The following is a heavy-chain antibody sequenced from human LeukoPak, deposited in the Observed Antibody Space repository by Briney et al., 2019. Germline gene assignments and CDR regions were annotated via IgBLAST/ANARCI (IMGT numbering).Heavy chain of an antibody. J-gene: IGHJ4*02. CDR2: INPSGGST. CDR3: ASTGGRIAAAGRAICDY. CDR1: GYTFTSYY. D-gene: IGHD6-13*01. V-gene: IGHV1-46*01. Sequence: ASVKVSCKASGYTFTSYYMHWARQAPGQGLEWMGIINPSGGSTSYAQKFQGRVTMTRDTSTSTVYMELSSLRSEDTAVYYCASTGGRIAAAGRAICDYWGQGTLVTVSS.